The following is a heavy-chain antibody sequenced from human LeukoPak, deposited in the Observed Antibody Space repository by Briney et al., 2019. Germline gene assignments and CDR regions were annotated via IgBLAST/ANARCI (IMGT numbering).Heavy chain of an antibody. V-gene: IGHV1-69*01. CDR3: ARGAYSSGWSSSSNYYYYYMDV. Sequence: GSSVKVSCKASGGTFSSYAISWVRQAPGQGLEWMGGIIPIFGTANYAQKFQGRVTITADESTSTAYMELSSLRSEDTAVYYCARGAYSSGWSSSSNYYYYYMDVWGKGTTVTISS. CDR1: GGTFSSYA. CDR2: IIPIFGTA. J-gene: IGHJ6*03. D-gene: IGHD6-19*01.